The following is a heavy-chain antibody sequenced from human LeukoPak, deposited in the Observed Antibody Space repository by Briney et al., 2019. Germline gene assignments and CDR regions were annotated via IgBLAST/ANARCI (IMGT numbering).Heavy chain of an antibody. D-gene: IGHD3-10*01. J-gene: IGHJ3*02. CDR1: GGSISSSSYY. Sequence: PSETLSLTCTVSGGSISSSSYYWGWIRQPPGKGLEWIGSIYYSGITYYNPSLKSRVTISVDTSKNQFSLKLSSVTAADTAVYYCARGLGSYYSDTRGAFDIWGQGTMVTVSS. CDR3: ARGLGSYYSDTRGAFDI. CDR2: IYYSGIT. V-gene: IGHV4-39*07.